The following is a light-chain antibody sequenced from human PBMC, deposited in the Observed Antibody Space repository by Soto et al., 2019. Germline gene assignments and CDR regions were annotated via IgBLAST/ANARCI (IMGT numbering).Light chain of an antibody. CDR2: KAS. CDR3: QQYTS. CDR1: QSISSW. V-gene: IGKV1-5*03. J-gene: IGKJ1*01. Sequence: DIQMTQSPSTLSASVGDRATITCRATQSISSWLACYQQKPGKAAQILIYKASSLESGGLAKFRGSGSGTEFTPAISSLTPEDFAPYYCQQYTSFGEGTKVEIK.